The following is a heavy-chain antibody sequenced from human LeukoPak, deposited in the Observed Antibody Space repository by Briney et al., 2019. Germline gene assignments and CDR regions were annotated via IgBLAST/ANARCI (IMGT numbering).Heavy chain of an antibody. J-gene: IGHJ3*02. CDR3: AKRAAYYDILTGYYYRVDDAFDI. V-gene: IGHV3-48*03. Sequence: PGGSLRLSCAASGFSFSSSEMNWVRQAPGKGLEWISYISSSGTTTYYADSVKGRFTISRDNSKNTLYLQMNSLRAEDTAVYYCAKRAAYYDILTGYYYRVDDAFDIWGQGTMVTVSS. CDR2: ISSSGTTT. CDR1: GFSFSSSE. D-gene: IGHD3-9*01.